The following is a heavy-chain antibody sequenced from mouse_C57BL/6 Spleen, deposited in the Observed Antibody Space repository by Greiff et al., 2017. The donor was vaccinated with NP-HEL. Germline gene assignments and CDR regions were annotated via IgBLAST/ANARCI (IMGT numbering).Heavy chain of an antibody. V-gene: IGHV1-81*01. Sequence: QVQLQQSGAELARPGASVKLSCKASGYTFTSYGISWVKQRTGQGLEWIGEIYPRSGNTYYNEKFKGKATLTADKSSSTAYMELRSLTSEDSAVYFCARKEPYYYCSSLYAMDYWGQGTSVTVSS. CDR2: IYPRSGNT. D-gene: IGHD1-1*01. J-gene: IGHJ4*01. CDR1: GYTFTSYG. CDR3: ARKEPYYYCSSLYAMDY.